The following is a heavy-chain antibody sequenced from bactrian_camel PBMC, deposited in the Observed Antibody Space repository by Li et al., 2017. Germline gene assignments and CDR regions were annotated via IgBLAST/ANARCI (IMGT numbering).Heavy chain of an antibody. Sequence: HVQLVESGGGSVQVGGSLNLSCVATSGYSYSTYCMGWFRQAPGAEREAIASLSKDGRATYADSVKGRFTISSDNAKDTLYLQMHSLHPEDSGMYYCAAGWGHCDLQTDFRAWGQGTQVTVS. V-gene: IGHV3S53*01. CDR1: GYSYSTYC. CDR2: LSKDGRA. D-gene: IGHD3*01. J-gene: IGHJ6*01. CDR3: AAGWGHCDLQTDFRA.